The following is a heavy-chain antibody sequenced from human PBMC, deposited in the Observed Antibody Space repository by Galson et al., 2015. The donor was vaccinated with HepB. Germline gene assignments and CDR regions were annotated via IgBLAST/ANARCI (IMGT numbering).Heavy chain of an antibody. CDR3: AREHVVAGPDYNYFGMDV. V-gene: IGHV1-2*02. CDR1: GYRFSAYY. CDR2: IIPNSGGT. J-gene: IGHJ6*02. Sequence: SVKVSCKASGYRFSAYYIYWVRQAPGQGLEWMGWIIPNSGGTKYAQKFQGRVTMTRDTSSSTAYMQLSGLTSDDTAVYYCAREHVVAGPDYNYFGMDVWGQGTAVIVS. D-gene: IGHD2-15*01.